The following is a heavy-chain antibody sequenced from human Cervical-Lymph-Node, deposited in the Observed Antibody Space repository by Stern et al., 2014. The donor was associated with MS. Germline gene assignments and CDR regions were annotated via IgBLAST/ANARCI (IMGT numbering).Heavy chain of an antibody. CDR1: GYTFTSYN. CDR3: ARERGTYYDYFDH. D-gene: IGHD1-26*01. J-gene: IGHJ4*02. CDR2: LSPAGVRT. Sequence: VQLVESGAEVKKPGASVKVSCKASGYTFTSYNVHWVRQAPGQGFEKMGILSPAGVRTPYAQKFQGRVTMTRDTSTSTVYMDLSSLRSEDTAVYYCARERGTYYDYFDHWGQGTLVTVSS. V-gene: IGHV1-46*03.